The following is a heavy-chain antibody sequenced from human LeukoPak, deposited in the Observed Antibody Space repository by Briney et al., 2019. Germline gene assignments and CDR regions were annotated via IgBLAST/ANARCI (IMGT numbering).Heavy chain of an antibody. CDR3: ARGFGTTIFGVVPAY. V-gene: IGHV4-34*01. CDR2: INHSGST. J-gene: IGHJ4*02. D-gene: IGHD3-3*01. CDR1: GGSFSGYY. Sequence: PSETLSLTCAVYGGSFSGYYWSWIRQPPGKGLEWIGEINHSGSTNYNPSLKSRVTISVDTSKNQFSLKLSSVTAADTAVYYCARGFGTTIFGVVPAYWGQGTLVTVSS.